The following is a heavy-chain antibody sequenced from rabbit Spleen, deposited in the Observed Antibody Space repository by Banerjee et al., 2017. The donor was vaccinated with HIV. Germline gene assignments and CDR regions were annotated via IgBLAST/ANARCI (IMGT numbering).Heavy chain of an antibody. CDR3: GRDLAGVVGWNFGL. J-gene: IGHJ4*01. CDR1: GFSFSAGYY. D-gene: IGHD4-1*01. CDR2: IHAGSNKNI. Sequence: QSLEESGGDLVKPGASLTLTCTASGFSFSAGYYMCWVRQAPGKGLEWIACIHAGSNKNIYYASWAKGRFTISKTSSTTVTLQMTGLTAADTAMYFCGRDLAGVVGWNFGLWGQGTLVTVS. V-gene: IGHV1S40*01.